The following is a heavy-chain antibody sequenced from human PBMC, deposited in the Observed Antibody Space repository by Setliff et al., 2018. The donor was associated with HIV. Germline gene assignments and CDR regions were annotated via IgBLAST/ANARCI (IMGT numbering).Heavy chain of an antibody. V-gene: IGHV1-46*01. J-gene: IGHJ5*02. D-gene: IGHD3-3*01. CDR3: ARDGINYDFWSGQNASNWFDP. CDR2: IDPTGGRT. Sequence: ASVKVSCKASGYTFSNYGIIWVRQAPGQGLEWMGVIDPTGGRTTYAQKFEDRVTMTRDLSTSTVYMELTRLKSEDVAIYYCARDGINYDFWSGQNASNWFDPWGQGTLVTVSS. CDR1: GYTFSNYG.